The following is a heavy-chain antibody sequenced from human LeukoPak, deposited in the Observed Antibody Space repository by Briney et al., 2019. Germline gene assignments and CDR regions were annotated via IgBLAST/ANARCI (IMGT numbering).Heavy chain of an antibody. Sequence: SETLSLTCTVSGDSISSSSYYWGWIRLSPGKGLEWIGEINHSGSTNYNPSLKSRVTISVDTSKNQFSLKLSSVTAADTAVYYCARRTGYSSSSRTSRWFDPWGQGTLVTVSS. J-gene: IGHJ5*02. D-gene: IGHD6-13*01. CDR1: GDSISSSSYY. CDR2: INHSGST. CDR3: ARRTGYSSSSRTSRWFDP. V-gene: IGHV4-39*07.